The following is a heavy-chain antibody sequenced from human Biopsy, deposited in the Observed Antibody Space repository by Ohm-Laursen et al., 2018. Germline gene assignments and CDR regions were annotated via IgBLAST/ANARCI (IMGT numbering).Heavy chain of an antibody. J-gene: IGHJ4*02. D-gene: IGHD6-19*01. CDR2: INPSGSTT. CDR1: GFSFTSYY. Sequence: ASVKVSCKASGFSFTSYYMHWVRQAPGQGLEWMGMINPSGSTTSYPQIFQGRVTMTRDTSKSTAYMELSSLRSADTAVYFCARNTGWYGDLYYFDYWGQGTLVTVSS. V-gene: IGHV1-46*01. CDR3: ARNTGWYGDLYYFDY.